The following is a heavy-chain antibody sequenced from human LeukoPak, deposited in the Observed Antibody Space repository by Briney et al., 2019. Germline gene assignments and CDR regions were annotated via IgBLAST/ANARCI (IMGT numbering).Heavy chain of an antibody. CDR3: ARWQSLAARFDN. CDR2: IYSGGST. D-gene: IGHD6-6*01. J-gene: IGHJ4*02. V-gene: IGHV3-53*01. Sequence: PGGSLRLSCAASGFTFSSYAMSWVRQAPGKGLQWVSVIYSGGSTYYADSVKGRFTISRDSSKNALYLQMNGLRADDTAVYYCARWQSLAARFDNWGQGTLVTVSS. CDR1: GFTFSSYA.